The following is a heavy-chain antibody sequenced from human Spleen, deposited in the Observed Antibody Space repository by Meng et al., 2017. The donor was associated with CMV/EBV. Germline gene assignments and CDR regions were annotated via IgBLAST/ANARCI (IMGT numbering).Heavy chain of an antibody. CDR2: MYNSGST. Sequence: SETLSLTCTVSGDSVSSCSFYWSWIRQPPGKGLEWIGYMYNSGSTNYNSSLKSRVTISVDTSKNQFSLKLTSVTATDTAVYYCARDIPNGWYGVFEYWGQGTLVTVSS. J-gene: IGHJ4*02. CDR1: GDSVSSCSFY. D-gene: IGHD6-19*01. CDR3: ARDIPNGWYGVFEY. V-gene: IGHV4-61*01.